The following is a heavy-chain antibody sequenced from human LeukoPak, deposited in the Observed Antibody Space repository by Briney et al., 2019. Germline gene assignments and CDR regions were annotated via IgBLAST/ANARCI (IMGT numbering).Heavy chain of an antibody. J-gene: IGHJ6*02. CDR2: IYHSGST. CDR3: ARSDYYGSGSYYKRVGMDV. CDR1: GGSISSSNW. Sequence: PSGTLSLTCAVSGGSISSSNWWSWVRQPPGQGLEWIGEIYHSGSTNYNPSLKSRVTISVDKSKNQFSLKLSSVTAADTAVYYCARSDYYGSGSYYKRVGMDVWGQGTTVTVSS. V-gene: IGHV4-4*02. D-gene: IGHD3-10*01.